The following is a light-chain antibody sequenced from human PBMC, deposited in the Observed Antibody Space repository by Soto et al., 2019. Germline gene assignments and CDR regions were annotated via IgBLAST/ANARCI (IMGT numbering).Light chain of an antibody. CDR3: QQYNSYSQT. CDR2: DAS. V-gene: IGKV1-5*01. CDR1: QSISSW. Sequence: DIQMTQSPSTLSASVGDRVTITCRASQSISSWLAWYQQKPGKVPKLLIYDASSLESGVPSRFSGSGSGTEFTLTISSLQPDDFATYYCQQYNSYSQTFGQGTKLEIK. J-gene: IGKJ2*01.